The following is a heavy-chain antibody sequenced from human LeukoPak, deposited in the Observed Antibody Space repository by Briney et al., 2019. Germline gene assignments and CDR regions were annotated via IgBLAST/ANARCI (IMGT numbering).Heavy chain of an antibody. D-gene: IGHD5-12*01. J-gene: IGHJ4*02. Sequence: SETLSLTCTVSGYSISSGYYWGWIRQPPGKGLEWIGSIYYSGSTYYNPSLKSRVTISIDTSKNQFSLKLSSVTAADTAVYYCARQGAYSGYQAFDYWGQGTLVSVSS. CDR3: ARQGAYSGYQAFDY. CDR2: IYYSGST. CDR1: GYSISSGYY. V-gene: IGHV4-38-2*02.